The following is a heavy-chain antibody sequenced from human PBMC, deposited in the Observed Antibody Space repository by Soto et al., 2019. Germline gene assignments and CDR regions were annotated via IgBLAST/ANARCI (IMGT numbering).Heavy chain of an antibody. CDR2: ISYDGSNK. V-gene: IGHV3-30-3*01. Sequence: GGSLRLSCAASGFTFSSYAMHWVRQAPGKGLEWVAVISYDGSNKYYADSVKGRFTISRDNSKNTLYLQMNSLRAEDTAVYYCARDNELYDSSGYYFEYFQHRGQGTLVTVSS. J-gene: IGHJ1*01. CDR3: ARDNELYDSSGYYFEYFQH. CDR1: GFTFSSYA. D-gene: IGHD3-22*01.